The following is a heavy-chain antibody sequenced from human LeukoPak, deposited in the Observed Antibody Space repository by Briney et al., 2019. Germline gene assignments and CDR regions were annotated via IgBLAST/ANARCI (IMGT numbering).Heavy chain of an antibody. V-gene: IGHV4-34*01. Sequence: SETLSLTCAVYGGSFSGYYWSWIRQPPGKGLEWIGEINHSGSTNYNPSLKSRVTISVDTSKNQFSLKLSSVTAADTAVYYCAGVGYYYGSGSYYFDYWGQGTLVTVSS. CDR2: INHSGST. D-gene: IGHD3-10*01. J-gene: IGHJ4*02. CDR3: AGVGYYYGSGSYYFDY. CDR1: GGSFSGYY.